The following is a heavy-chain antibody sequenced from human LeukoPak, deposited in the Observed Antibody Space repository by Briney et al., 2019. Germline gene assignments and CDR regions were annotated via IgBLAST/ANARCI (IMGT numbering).Heavy chain of an antibody. CDR1: GFMFSSYW. CDR3: ARDLVWFGEPKGHYNYMDV. Sequence: GGSLRLSCAASGFMFSSYWMSWVRQAPGKGLEWVADIKEDGSEKSYVDSVKGRFTISRDNAKNSLYLQMNTLRAEDTAVYYCARDLVWFGEPKGHYNYMDVWGKGTTVTISS. D-gene: IGHD3-10*01. V-gene: IGHV3-7*01. CDR2: IKEDGSEK. J-gene: IGHJ6*03.